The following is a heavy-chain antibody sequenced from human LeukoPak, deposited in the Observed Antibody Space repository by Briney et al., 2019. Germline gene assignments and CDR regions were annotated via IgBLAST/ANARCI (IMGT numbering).Heavy chain of an antibody. CDR3: ASYYHGFDY. V-gene: IGHV4-30-4*01. D-gene: IGHD3-10*01. CDR2: IYYSGST. Sequence: PSETLSLTCTVSGGSISSGNYYYSWICQPPRKGLEWIGYIYYSGSTYYNPSLKSRVTISVDTSNNQCSLKLSSVTAADTAVYYCASYYHGFDYWGQGTLVTVSS. J-gene: IGHJ4*02. CDR1: GGSISSGNYY.